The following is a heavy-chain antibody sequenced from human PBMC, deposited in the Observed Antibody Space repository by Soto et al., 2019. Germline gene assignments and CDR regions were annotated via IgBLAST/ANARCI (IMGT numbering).Heavy chain of an antibody. J-gene: IGHJ6*02. CDR3: VRVRGGMDV. CDR2: ISSRGSTI. V-gene: IGHV3-48*03. CDR1: GFTFSSYE. Sequence: EVQLVETGGGLVQPGGSRRLSCAASGFTFSSYEMNWVRQAPGKGLEWVSYISSRGSTIYYADSVKGRFTISRDNAKNSLYLQMNSLRAEDTAVYYCVRVRGGMDVWGQGTTVTVSS.